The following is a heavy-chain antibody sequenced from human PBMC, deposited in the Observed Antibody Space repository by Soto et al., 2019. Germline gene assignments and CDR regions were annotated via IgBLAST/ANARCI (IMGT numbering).Heavy chain of an antibody. J-gene: IGHJ4*02. CDR2: IEQNGGER. V-gene: IGHV3-7*05. CDR3: VGGYGWLPDY. D-gene: IGHD6-19*01. CDR1: GFTFSSLW. Sequence: DVQLVESGGGLVQPGGSLRLSCEASGFTFSSLWMNWVRQAPGKGLEWVAIIEQNGGERNYLDSVKGRFTISRDNAKKSVYLKMNSLKAEDTALYYCVGGYGWLPDYWGQGNLVTVSS.